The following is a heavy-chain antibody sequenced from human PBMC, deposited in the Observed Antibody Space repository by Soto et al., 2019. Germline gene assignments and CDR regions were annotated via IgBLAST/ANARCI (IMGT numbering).Heavy chain of an antibody. CDR2: IITIFGTA. CDR3: ARDRITTVVVPDAFDI. CDR1: GGTFSSYA. J-gene: IGHJ3*02. D-gene: IGHD4-17*01. Sequence: QVQLVQSGAEVKKPGSAVKVSCKASGGTFSSYAISWVRQAPGQGLEWMGGIITIFGTANYAQKFQGRVTITADKSTSTAYMELSSLRSEDTAVYYCARDRITTVVVPDAFDIWGQGTMVTFSS. V-gene: IGHV1-69*06.